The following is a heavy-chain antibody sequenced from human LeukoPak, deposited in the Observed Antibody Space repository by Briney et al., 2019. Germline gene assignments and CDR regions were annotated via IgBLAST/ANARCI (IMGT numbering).Heavy chain of an antibody. CDR1: GLTVSNNY. CDR3: ARSITMARVEI. V-gene: IGHV3-53*01. D-gene: IGHD3-10*01. J-gene: IGHJ3*02. Sequence: GGSLRLSCAASGLTVSNNYMSWVRQAPGKGLEWVSVIYSGGSTYYADSVKGRFTISRDNSKNTLYLQMNSLRAEDTAVYYCARSITMARVEIWGQGTMVTVSS. CDR2: IYSGGST.